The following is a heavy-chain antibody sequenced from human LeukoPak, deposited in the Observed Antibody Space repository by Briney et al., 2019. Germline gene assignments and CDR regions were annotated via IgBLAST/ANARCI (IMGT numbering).Heavy chain of an antibody. CDR2: INHSGST. D-gene: IGHD3-22*01. CDR1: GGSISGYY. V-gene: IGHV4-34*01. J-gene: IGHJ6*03. Sequence: PSETLSLTCAVYGGSISGYYWSSTRQPPGKGLEWIGEINHSGSTNYNPSLKSRVTISVDTSKNQFALKLSAVTAADTAVYYCARLKFYDSTGYSPGHYMDVWGKGTTVTASS. CDR3: ARLKFYDSTGYSPGHYMDV.